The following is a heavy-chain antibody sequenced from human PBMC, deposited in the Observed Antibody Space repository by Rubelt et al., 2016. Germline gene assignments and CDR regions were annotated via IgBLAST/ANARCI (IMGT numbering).Heavy chain of an antibody. D-gene: IGHD2/OR15-2a*01. Sequence: QVQLQQWGAGLLKPSETLSLTCAVYGGSFSGYYWSWIRQPPGKGLEWIGSIYYSGSTYYNPSLKSRVTISVDTSKNQFSLKLSSVTAADTAVYYCARDLYYWGQGTLVTVSS. J-gene: IGHJ4*02. V-gene: IGHV4-34*01. CDR2: IYYSGST. CDR1: GGSFSGYY. CDR3: ARDLYY.